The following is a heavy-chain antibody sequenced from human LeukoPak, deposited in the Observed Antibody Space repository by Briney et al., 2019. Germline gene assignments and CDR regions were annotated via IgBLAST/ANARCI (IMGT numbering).Heavy chain of an antibody. Sequence: ASVKVSCKASGYTFTSYDINWVRQATGQGLEWMGWMNPNSGNTGYAQKFQGRVTITTDESTRKAYMELSSLRSEDTAVYYCARESRIAAAGIFRPDGTEYFQHWGQGTLVTVSS. J-gene: IGHJ1*01. CDR2: MNPNSGNT. V-gene: IGHV1-8*01. CDR3: ARESRIAAAGIFRPDGTEYFQH. CDR1: GYTFTSYD. D-gene: IGHD6-13*01.